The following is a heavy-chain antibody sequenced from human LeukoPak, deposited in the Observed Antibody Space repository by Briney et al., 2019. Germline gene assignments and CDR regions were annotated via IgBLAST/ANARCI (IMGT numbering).Heavy chain of an antibody. V-gene: IGHV6-1*01. D-gene: IGHD1-1*01. CDR1: GDSVSSKSAA. J-gene: IGHJ4*02. Sequence: SQTLSLTRAISGDSVSSKSAAWNWLRQSPSRGLEWLGRTYYRSKWYHEYAVSVKSRITINPDTSKNQFSLQLNSVTPEDTAIYYCAILRTASSFDFWGQGTLVTVSS. CDR2: TYYRSKWYH. CDR3: AILRTASSFDF.